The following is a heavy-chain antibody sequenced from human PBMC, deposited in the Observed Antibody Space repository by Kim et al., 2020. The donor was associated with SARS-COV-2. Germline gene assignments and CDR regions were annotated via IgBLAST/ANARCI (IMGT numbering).Heavy chain of an antibody. CDR1: GGTFSSYA. CDR2: IIPIFGTA. CDR3: ARRVLDYGGIPYNWFDP. J-gene: IGHJ5*02. Sequence: SVKVSCKASGGTFSSYAISWVRQAPGQGLEWMGGIIPIFGTANYAQKFQGRVTITADESTSRAYMELSSLRSEDTAVYYCARRVLDYGGIPYNWFDPWGQGTLVTVSS. V-gene: IGHV1-69*13. D-gene: IGHD4-17*01.